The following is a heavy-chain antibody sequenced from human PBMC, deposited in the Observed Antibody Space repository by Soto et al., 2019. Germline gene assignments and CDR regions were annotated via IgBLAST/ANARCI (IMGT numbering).Heavy chain of an antibody. Sequence: QVQLVESGGGVVQPGRSLRLSCAASGFTFSSYGMHWVRQAPGKGLEWVAVISYDGSNKYYADSVKGRFTISRDNSKNTLYLQMNSLRAEDTAVYYCAKDGYSYLDYWGQGTLVTVSS. D-gene: IGHD5-18*01. V-gene: IGHV3-30*18. J-gene: IGHJ4*02. CDR1: GFTFSSYG. CDR2: ISYDGSNK. CDR3: AKDGYSYLDY.